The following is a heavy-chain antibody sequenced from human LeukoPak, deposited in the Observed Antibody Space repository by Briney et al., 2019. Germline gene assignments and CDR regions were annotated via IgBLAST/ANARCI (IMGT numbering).Heavy chain of an antibody. J-gene: IGHJ4*02. D-gene: IGHD3-10*02. CDR2: ISNGGGTI. CDR3: ARDSYMFGSDY. V-gene: IGHV3-48*03. CDR1: GLTFTSYD. Sequence: GGSLRLSCVTSGLTFTSYDFNWVRQPPGKGLEWFSYISNGGGTIYYADSVKGRFTISRADAKNSVFLQMNTLRAEDTAVYYCARDSYMFGSDYWGQGTLVTVSS.